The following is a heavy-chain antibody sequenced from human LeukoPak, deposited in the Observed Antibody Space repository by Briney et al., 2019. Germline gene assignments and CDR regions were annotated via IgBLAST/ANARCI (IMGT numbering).Heavy chain of an antibody. J-gene: IGHJ4*02. CDR3: ATVDTAMSTLDY. Sequence: GGSLRLSCAASGFTFSSYAMSWVRQAPGKGLEWVSAISGSGGSTYYADSVKGRFTISRDNSKNTLYLQMNSLRAEDTAVYYCATVDTAMSTLDYWGQGTLVTVPS. D-gene: IGHD5-18*01. V-gene: IGHV3-23*01. CDR2: ISGSGGST. CDR1: GFTFSSYA.